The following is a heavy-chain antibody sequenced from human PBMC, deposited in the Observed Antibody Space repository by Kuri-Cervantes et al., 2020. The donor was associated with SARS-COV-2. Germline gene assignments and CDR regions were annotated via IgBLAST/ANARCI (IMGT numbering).Heavy chain of an antibody. J-gene: IGHJ4*02. CDR1: GFTFSNYV. V-gene: IGHV3-30*18. CDR2: ISYDGSNK. D-gene: IGHD2-15*01. CDR3: AKEHTYSVAFDY. Sequence: GGSLRLSCVASGFTFSNYVIHWVRQAPGKGLEWVAVISYDGSNKHCADSVKGRFSISRDNPKDTLYLEMNSLKPDDTAVYYCAKEHTYSVAFDYWGQGTLVTVSS.